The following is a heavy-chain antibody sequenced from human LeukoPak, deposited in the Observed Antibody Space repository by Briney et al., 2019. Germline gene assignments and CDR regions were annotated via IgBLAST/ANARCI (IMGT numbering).Heavy chain of an antibody. D-gene: IGHD3-22*01. J-gene: IGHJ6*02. Sequence: ASVKVSCKASGGTFSSYAISWVRQAPGQGLEWMGWINPNSGGTNYAQKFQGGVTMTRDTSISTAYMELSRLRSDDTAVYYCARADRPDYYESVWGQGTTVTVSS. V-gene: IGHV1-2*02. CDR1: GGTFSSYA. CDR2: INPNSGGT. CDR3: ARADRPDYYESV.